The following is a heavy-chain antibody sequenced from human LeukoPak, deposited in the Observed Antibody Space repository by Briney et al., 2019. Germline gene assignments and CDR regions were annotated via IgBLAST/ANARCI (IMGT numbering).Heavy chain of an antibody. CDR3: ARFPDWGYQSPLFD. V-gene: IGHV1-69*05. J-gene: IGHJ4*02. CDR1: GGTFSSYA. Sequence: PVKVSCKASGGTFSSYAISWVRQAPGQGLEWMGRIIPIFGTANYAQKFQGRVTITTDESTSTAYMELSSLRSEDTAVYYCARFPDWGYQSPLFDWGQGTLVTVSS. CDR2: IIPIFGTA. D-gene: IGHD7-27*01.